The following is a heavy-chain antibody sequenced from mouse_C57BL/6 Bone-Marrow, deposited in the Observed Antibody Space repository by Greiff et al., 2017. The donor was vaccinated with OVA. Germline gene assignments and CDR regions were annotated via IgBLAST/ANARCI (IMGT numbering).Heavy chain of an antibody. CDR1: GYTFTSYW. CDR2: IYPSDSET. D-gene: IGHD2-1*01. CDR3: AIYYGNYVVDYYAMDY. J-gene: IGHJ4*01. Sequence: QVQLKQPGAELVRPGSSVKLSCKASGYTFTSYWMDWVKQRPGQGLEWIGNIYPSDSETHYNQKFKDKATLTVDKSSSTAYMQLSSLTSEDSAVYYCAIYYGNYVVDYYAMDYWGQGTSVTVSS. V-gene: IGHV1-61*01.